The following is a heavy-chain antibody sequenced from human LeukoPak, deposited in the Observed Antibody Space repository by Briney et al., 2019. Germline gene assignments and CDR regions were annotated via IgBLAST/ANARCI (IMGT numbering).Heavy chain of an antibody. J-gene: IGHJ5*02. CDR3: TRGGHDYGVSFDT. D-gene: IGHD4-17*01. CDR2: ISAGGRT. Sequence: PSETLSLTCAISGASIASGSYHWDWIRQPAGSRPEYIGRISAGGRTNYNPSLKSRLTISMDTSKNHVSLRMSSVTAADTALYYCTRGGHDYGVSFDTWGQGILVTVSS. V-gene: IGHV4-61*02. CDR1: GASIASGSYH.